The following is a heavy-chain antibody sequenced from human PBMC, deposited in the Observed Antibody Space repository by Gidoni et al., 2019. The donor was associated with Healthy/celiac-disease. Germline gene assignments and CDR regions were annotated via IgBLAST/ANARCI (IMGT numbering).Heavy chain of an antibody. CDR2: IYYSGST. CDR1: GCSISSYY. V-gene: IGHV4-59*01. Sequence: QVQLQESGPGLVKPSETLSLTCTVSGCSISSYYWRWIRQPPGKGLEWIGYIYYSGSTNYNPSLKSRVTISVDTSKNQFSLKLSSVTAADTAVYYCATYFYGSGSYIYWGQGTLVTVSS. D-gene: IGHD3-10*01. CDR3: ATYFYGSGSYIY. J-gene: IGHJ4*02.